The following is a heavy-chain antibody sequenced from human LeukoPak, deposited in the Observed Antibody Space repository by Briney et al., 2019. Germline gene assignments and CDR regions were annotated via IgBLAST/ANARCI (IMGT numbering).Heavy chain of an antibody. CDR2: INPNRGET. Sequence: ASVKVSCKASGYTFTDYYIQWVRQAPGQGLEWMGCINPNRGETAYVQQPQGRITVNRDTSISKACMELGRRGSDAPAVVYCSRGRRYQDSSGYHAFYIWGQGKTVTVSS. CDR3: SRGRRYQDSSGYHAFYI. CDR1: GYTFTDYY. J-gene: IGHJ3*02. V-gene: IGHV1-2*02. D-gene: IGHD3-22*01.